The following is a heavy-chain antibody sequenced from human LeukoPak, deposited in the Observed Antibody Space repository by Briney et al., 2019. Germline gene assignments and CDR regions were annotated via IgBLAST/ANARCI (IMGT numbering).Heavy chain of an antibody. D-gene: IGHD4-11*01. CDR3: ARAQTN. CDR1: GFTFSSYS. CDR2: ISSSSDTI. V-gene: IGHV3-48*01. J-gene: IGHJ4*02. Sequence: PGGSLRLSCAASGFTFSSYSMNWVRQAPGKGLEWVSYISSSSDTIYYADSVRGRFTISRDNAKDSLYLQMNSLRAEDTAVYYCARAQTNWGQGTLVTVSS.